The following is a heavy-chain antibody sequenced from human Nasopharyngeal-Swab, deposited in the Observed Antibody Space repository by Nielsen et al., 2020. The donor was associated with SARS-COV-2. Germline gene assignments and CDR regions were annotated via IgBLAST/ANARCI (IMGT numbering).Heavy chain of an antibody. CDR2: ISGDGGST. CDR3: AKGGAGAYYFDY. D-gene: IGHD6-19*01. CDR1: GFTFDGYA. J-gene: IGHJ4*02. V-gene: IGHV3-43*02. Sequence: GESLKISCAASGFTFDGYAMHWVRQAPGKGLEWVSLISGDGGSTYYADSVKGRFTISRDNSKNSLYLQMNSLRTEDTALYYCAKGGAGAYYFDYWGQGTLVTVSS.